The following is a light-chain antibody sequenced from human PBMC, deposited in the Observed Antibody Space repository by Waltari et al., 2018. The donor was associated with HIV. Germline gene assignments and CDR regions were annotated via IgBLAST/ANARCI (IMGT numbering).Light chain of an antibody. CDR1: QSISTY. V-gene: IGKV1-39*01. CDR3: QESYSAPFT. J-gene: IGKJ3*01. CDR2: GAS. Sequence: DIQMTQSPSSLSASVGDRVTITCRASQSISTYLCWYQQKPGKAPKILICGASSLQRGVPSRFSGSGSVTDFTLTIISLQPEDFATYYCQESYSAPFTFGPGTKVD.